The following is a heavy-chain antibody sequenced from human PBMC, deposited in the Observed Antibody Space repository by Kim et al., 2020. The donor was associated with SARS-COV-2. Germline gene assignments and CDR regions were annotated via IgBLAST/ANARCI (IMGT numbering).Heavy chain of an antibody. V-gene: IGHV4-59*02. Sequence: SETLSLTCTVSGGSVSNYYWSWIRQPPGKGLEWIGYIYYSGSTNYNPSLKSRVTISVDTSTNQFSLKLSSVTAADTAVYYCARGFDYWGQGTLVTVSS. CDR3: ARGFDY. CDR2: IYYSGST. J-gene: IGHJ4*02. CDR1: GGSVSNYY.